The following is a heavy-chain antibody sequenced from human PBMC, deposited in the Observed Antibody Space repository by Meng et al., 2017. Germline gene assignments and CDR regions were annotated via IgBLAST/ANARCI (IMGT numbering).Heavy chain of an antibody. CDR1: GFTFSSYA. CDR3: ARVGMADPPD. V-gene: IGHV3-30*01. D-gene: IGHD5-24*01. Sequence: VQLVESGGGLVKPGGSLRLSCAASGFTFSSYAMHWVRQAPGKGLEWVAVISYDGSNKYYADSVKGRFTISRDNSKNTLYLQMNSLRAEDTAVYYCARVGMADPPDWGQGTLVTVSS. CDR2: ISYDGSNK. J-gene: IGHJ4*02.